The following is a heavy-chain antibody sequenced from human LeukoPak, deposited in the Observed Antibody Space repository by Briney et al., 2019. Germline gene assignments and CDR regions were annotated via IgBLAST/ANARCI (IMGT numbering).Heavy chain of an antibody. Sequence: ASVKVSCKASGGTFSSYAISWVRQAPGQGLEWMGWISAYNGYTDYAQKFQFRVTMTTDTSTSTAYMELRSLRSDDTAVYYCARDKAVTTEVTQHFQHWGQGTLVTVSS. J-gene: IGHJ1*01. CDR1: GGTFSSYA. D-gene: IGHD4-23*01. CDR2: ISAYNGYT. CDR3: ARDKAVTTEVTQHFQH. V-gene: IGHV1-18*01.